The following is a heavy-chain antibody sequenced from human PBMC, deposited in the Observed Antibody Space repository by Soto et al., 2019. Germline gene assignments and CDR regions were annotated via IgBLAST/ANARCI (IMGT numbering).Heavy chain of an antibody. CDR2: IYYSGST. V-gene: IGHV4-39*01. CDR3: ARPVIYGSGSYLYYLDY. D-gene: IGHD3-10*01. J-gene: IGHJ4*02. CDR1: GGSISSSSYY. Sequence: PSETLSLTCTVSGGSISSSSYYWGWIRQPPGKGLEWIGSIYYSGSTYYNPSLKSRVTISVDTSKNQFSLKLSSVTAADTAVYYCARPVIYGSGSYLYYLDYSGRGTLVTGSS.